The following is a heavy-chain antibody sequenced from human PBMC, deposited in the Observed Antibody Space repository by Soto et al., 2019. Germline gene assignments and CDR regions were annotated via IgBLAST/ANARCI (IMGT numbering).Heavy chain of an antibody. CDR1: GFTFDDYA. J-gene: IGHJ4*02. D-gene: IGHD6-19*01. CDR2: ISWNSGSI. CDR3: AAFIRIAVAGTSAY. Sequence: EVQLVESGGGLVQPGRSLRLSCAASGFTFDDYAMHWVRQAPGKGLEWVSGISWNSGSIGYADSVKGRFTISRDNVKNSLYLQMNSLRAEDTALDYCAAFIRIAVAGTSAYWGQGTLVTVSS. V-gene: IGHV3-9*01.